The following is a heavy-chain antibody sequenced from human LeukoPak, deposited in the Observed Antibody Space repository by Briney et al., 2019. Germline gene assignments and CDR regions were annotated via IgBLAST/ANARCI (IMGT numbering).Heavy chain of an antibody. Sequence: GGSLRLSCAASGFIFSSYGMHWVRQAPGKGLEWVAVISYDGSNKYYADSVKGRFTISRDNSKNTLYLQMNSLRAEDTAVYYCAKGSGEIQLWSYYFDYWGQGTLVTVSS. J-gene: IGHJ4*02. D-gene: IGHD5-18*01. CDR1: GFIFSSYG. CDR3: AKGSGEIQLWSYYFDY. CDR2: ISYDGSNK. V-gene: IGHV3-30*18.